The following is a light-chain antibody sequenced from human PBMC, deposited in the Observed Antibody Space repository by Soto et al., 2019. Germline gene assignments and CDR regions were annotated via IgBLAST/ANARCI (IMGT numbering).Light chain of an antibody. J-gene: IGKJ1*01. Sequence: EIVLTQSPLSLPVTPGVSASISCRSSQSLLHSDGYIYLDWYLQKTGQSPQLLIYLGSSRASGVPDRISGSGSGTDLTLNISRVEAEDVGIYYCMQDLQTPWTFGQGTRVDIK. CDR2: LGS. CDR3: MQDLQTPWT. V-gene: IGKV2-28*01. CDR1: QSLLHSDGYIY.